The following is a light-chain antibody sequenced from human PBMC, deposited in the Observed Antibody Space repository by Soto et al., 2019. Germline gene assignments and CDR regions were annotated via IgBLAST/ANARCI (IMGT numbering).Light chain of an antibody. Sequence: EIVLTQSPGTLSLSPGERATLSCRASQSVRSSVLAWYQQKPGQAPRLLIYGASSRATGIPDRFSGSGSGTDFTLTISRLEPEDFAVYYCQQYGSSHWTFGQGTKVEIK. J-gene: IGKJ1*01. V-gene: IGKV3-20*01. CDR1: QSVRSSV. CDR3: QQYGSSHWT. CDR2: GAS.